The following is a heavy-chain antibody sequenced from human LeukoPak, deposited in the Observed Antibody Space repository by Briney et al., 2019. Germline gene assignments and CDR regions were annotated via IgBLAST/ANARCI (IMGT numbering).Heavy chain of an antibody. Sequence: PSETLSLTCSVSGAIIKREGVNWDWIRQPPGKGLEYIGSIFYNGNTYYNPSLESRVTISVDTSKNQFSLNRFYVTAADTAVYYCTRRRKEPGFWSGYVDSWGQGTLVTVSS. CDR2: IFYNGNT. CDR3: TRRRKEPGFWSGYVDS. J-gene: IGHJ4*02. D-gene: IGHD3-3*01. V-gene: IGHV4-39*01. CDR1: GAIIKREGVN.